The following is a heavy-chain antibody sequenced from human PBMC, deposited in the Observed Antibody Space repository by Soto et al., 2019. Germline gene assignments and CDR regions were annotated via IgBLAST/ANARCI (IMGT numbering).Heavy chain of an antibody. CDR1: GFTFSSYA. CDR2: ISGSGGST. CDR3: AKDGYYDSSGEPYYFDY. Sequence: PGGSLRLSCAASGFTFSSYAMSWVRQAPGKGLEWVSAISGSGGSTYYADSVKGRFTISRDNSKNTLYLQMNSLRAEDTAVYCCAKDGYYDSSGEPYYFDYWGQGTLVTVSS. D-gene: IGHD3-22*01. V-gene: IGHV3-23*01. J-gene: IGHJ4*02.